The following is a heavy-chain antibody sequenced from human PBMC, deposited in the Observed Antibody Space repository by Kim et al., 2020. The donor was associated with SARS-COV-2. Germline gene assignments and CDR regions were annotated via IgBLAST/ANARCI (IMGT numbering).Heavy chain of an antibody. Sequence: GESLKISCKGSGYSFTSYWISWVRQMPGKGLEWMGRIDPSDSYTNYSPSFQGHVTISADKSISTAYLQWSSLKASDTAMYYCARGRSIAARNFDYWGQGTLVTVSS. J-gene: IGHJ4*02. CDR3: ARGRSIAARNFDY. D-gene: IGHD6-6*01. CDR1: GYSFTSYW. CDR2: IDPSDSYT. V-gene: IGHV5-10-1*01.